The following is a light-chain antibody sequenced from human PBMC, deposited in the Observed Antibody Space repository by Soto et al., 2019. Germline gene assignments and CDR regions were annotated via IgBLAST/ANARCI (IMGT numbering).Light chain of an antibody. CDR3: QQSYSNSYT. Sequence: DIQLTQSPSSLSASVGDRITITCRASQSMSDSLNWYQQKSGQAPKLLIYCASNLESGVPSRFSGGGSGTDFTLTISSLQPEDIGTYFCQQSYSNSYTFGQGTTLEIK. V-gene: IGKV1-39*01. CDR2: CAS. J-gene: IGKJ2*01. CDR1: QSMSDS.